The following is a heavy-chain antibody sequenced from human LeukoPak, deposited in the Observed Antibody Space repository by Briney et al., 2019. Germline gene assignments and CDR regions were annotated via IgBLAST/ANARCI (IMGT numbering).Heavy chain of an antibody. CDR3: ARLFGGVTTFDY. CDR2: IKPDGSDS. Sequence: GGSLRLSCAASGFTFSAFWMSWVRQGPGKGLEWVASIKPDGSDSHHVDSVMGRFTISRDNAKNLLYLQMNSLSAEDTAVYYCARLFGGVTTFDYWGQGALVTVSS. V-gene: IGHV3-7*01. J-gene: IGHJ4*02. D-gene: IGHD4-17*01. CDR1: GFTFSAFW.